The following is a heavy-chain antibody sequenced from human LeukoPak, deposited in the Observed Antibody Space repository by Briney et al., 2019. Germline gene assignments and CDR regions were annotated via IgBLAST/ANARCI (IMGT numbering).Heavy chain of an antibody. CDR3: ARERGDSSGYYYFTFDY. CDR2: ISSSSSTI. Sequence: PGGSLRLSCATSGFTFSSYSMNWVRQAPGKGLEWVSYISSSSSTIYYADSVKGRLTISRVNAKNSLYLQMNSLRDEDTAVYYCARERGDSSGYYYFTFDYWGQGTLVTVSS. CDR1: GFTFSSYS. V-gene: IGHV3-48*02. J-gene: IGHJ4*02. D-gene: IGHD3-22*01.